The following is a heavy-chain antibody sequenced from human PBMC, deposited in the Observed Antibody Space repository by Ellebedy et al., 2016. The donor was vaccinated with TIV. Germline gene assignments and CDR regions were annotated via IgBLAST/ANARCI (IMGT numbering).Heavy chain of an antibody. CDR3: TRVKLGAPTRCFDY. D-gene: IGHD1-26*01. V-gene: IGHV3-7*03. J-gene: IGHJ4*02. Sequence: GESLKISCAASGFTFSGYWMSWVRQAPGKGLEWVANIKEDGSEAYYVDSVKGRFTISRDNAKNSLYLQMNSLKTEDTAMYYCTRVKLGAPTRCFDYWGQGALVTVSS. CDR1: GFTFSGYW. CDR2: IKEDGSEA.